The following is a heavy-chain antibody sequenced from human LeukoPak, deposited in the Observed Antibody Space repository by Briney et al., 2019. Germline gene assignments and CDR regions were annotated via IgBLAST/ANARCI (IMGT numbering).Heavy chain of an antibody. J-gene: IGHJ4*02. CDR3: AKDGYSSGGFDY. V-gene: IGHV3-23*01. D-gene: IGHD6-25*01. Sequence: GGSLRLSCAASGFTFSSYAMIWVRQTPGKGLEWVSGISGSGVSTYYADSVKGRFTISRDNSKNTLYLQMNSLRAEDTAVYYCAKDGYSSGGFDYWGQGTLVTVSS. CDR1: GFTFSSYA. CDR2: ISGSGVST.